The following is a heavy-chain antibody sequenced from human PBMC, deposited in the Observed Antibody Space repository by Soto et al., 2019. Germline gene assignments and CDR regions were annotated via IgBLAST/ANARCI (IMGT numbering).Heavy chain of an antibody. Sequence: GESLKISCKGSGYSFTSYWIGWVRQMPGKGLEWMGIIYPGDSDTRYSPSFQGQVTISADKSISTAYLQWSSLKASDTAMYYCARGLTGSAYDYICGSYRPILPFDYWGQGTLVTVSS. CDR2: IYPGDSDT. D-gene: IGHD3-16*02. J-gene: IGHJ4*02. CDR1: GYSFTSYW. V-gene: IGHV5-51*01. CDR3: ARGLTGSAYDYICGSYRPILPFDY.